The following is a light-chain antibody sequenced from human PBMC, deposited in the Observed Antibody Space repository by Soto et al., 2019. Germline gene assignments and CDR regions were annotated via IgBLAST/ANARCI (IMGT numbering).Light chain of an antibody. CDR1: QGVSSY. J-gene: IGKJ5*01. CDR3: QQYYSYPS. V-gene: IGKV1-8*01. Sequence: AIRMTQSPSSFSASTGDRVTITCRASQGVSSYLAWYQQKPGNAPKLLIYAASTLQSVVPSRFSGSGSGTDFTLTISCLQSEDFATYYCQQYYSYPSCGQGTRLEIK. CDR2: AAS.